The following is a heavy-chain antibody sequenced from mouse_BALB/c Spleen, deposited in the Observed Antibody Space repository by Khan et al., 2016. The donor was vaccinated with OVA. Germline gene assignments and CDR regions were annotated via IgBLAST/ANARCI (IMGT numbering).Heavy chain of an antibody. CDR1: GYTFTSYY. CDR3: TRSAYGDPFAY. V-gene: IGHV1S81*02. J-gene: IGHJ3*01. Sequence: QVQLQQPGAELVKPGTSVKLSCKASGYTFTSYYMYWVKKRPGQGLEWIGGINPSNGETIFNEKFKSKATLTVDKSSSTAYMQLNSLTSEDSAVYSVTRSAYGDPFAYLGPGTLVTVSA. D-gene: IGHD2-13*01. CDR2: INPSNGET.